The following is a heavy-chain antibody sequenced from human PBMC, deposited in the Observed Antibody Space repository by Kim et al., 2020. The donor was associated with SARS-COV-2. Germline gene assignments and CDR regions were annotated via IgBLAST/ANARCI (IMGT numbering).Heavy chain of an antibody. V-gene: IGHV3-15*01. CDR3: TRIRGGFYYVMGV. D-gene: IGHD3-16*01. J-gene: IGHJ6*02. Sequence: SAAPVKGRFTISRADSITTLYLQMNSLQTEDTAVYYCTRIRGGFYYVMGVWGQGTTVTVSS.